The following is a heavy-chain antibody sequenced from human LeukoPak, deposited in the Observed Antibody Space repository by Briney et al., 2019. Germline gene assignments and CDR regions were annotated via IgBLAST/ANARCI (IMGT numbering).Heavy chain of an antibody. CDR2: VYYSGST. D-gene: IGHD2-2*01. V-gene: IGHV4-59*01. Sequence: SETLSLTCTVSGVSISSYYWSWIRQPPGKGLEWIGYVYYSGSTNYSPSLKSRVTISIDTSKNQFSLKLSSVTAADTAVYYCARGYCSSPTCFLDYWGQGTLVTVSS. CDR1: GVSISSYY. CDR3: ARGYCSSPTCFLDY. J-gene: IGHJ4*02.